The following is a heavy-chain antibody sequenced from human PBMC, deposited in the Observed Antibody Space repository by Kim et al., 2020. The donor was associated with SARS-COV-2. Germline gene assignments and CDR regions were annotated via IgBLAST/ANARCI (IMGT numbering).Heavy chain of an antibody. CDR1: GGSISSYY. D-gene: IGHD5-12*01. CDR3: AREGDGYPNWFDP. CDR2: IYNNGRT. V-gene: IGHV4-59*01. J-gene: IGHJ5*02. Sequence: SETLSLTCTVSGGSISSYYWSWIRQPPGKGLEWIGYIYNNGRTDYNPSLISRVTISVDTSKNKFSLKLRSVTAADTAVYYCAREGDGYPNWFDPWGRGTL.